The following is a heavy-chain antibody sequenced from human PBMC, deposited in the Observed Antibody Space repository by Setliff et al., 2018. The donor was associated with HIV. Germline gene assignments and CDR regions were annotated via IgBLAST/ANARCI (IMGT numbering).Heavy chain of an antibody. CDR1: DGYISDGDYY. CDR2: SYYGGSA. V-gene: IGHV4-30-4*08. J-gene: IGHJ4*02. D-gene: IGHD3-22*01. Sequence: PSETLSLTCTVSDGYISDGDYYWTWIRQPPGKSLAWIGHSYYGGSAHYNASLKSRVTMSVDMSNNQFSLKLRSVTAADTAVYYCARGPPPAYHSILYYYWWGQGTLGTVAS. CDR3: ARGPPPAYHSILYYYW.